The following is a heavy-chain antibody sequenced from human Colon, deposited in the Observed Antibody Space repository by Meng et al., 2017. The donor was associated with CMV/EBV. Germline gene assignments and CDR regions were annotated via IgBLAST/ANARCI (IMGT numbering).Heavy chain of an antibody. CDR2: ASGTTPNT. CDR1: FTFSTYA. J-gene: IGHJ6*02. Sequence: FTFSTYAMSWVRQAPGKGLEWVSGASGTTPNTFYTDSVRGRFTISRDNSRNTLYLQMNSLRVEDTAIYYCAKRATNYYSYYYPMDVWGQGTTVTVSS. D-gene: IGHD1-1*01. CDR3: AKRATNYYSYYYPMDV. V-gene: IGHV3-23*01.